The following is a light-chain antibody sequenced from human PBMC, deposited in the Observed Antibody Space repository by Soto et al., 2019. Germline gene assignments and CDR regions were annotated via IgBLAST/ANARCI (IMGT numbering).Light chain of an antibody. CDR1: SSNIGSNY. CDR2: RNN. V-gene: IGLV1-47*01. Sequence: QSVLTQPPSASGTPGQRVTISCSGSSSNIGSNYVYWYQQLPGTAPKLLIYRNNQRPSGVPDRFSGSKSGTSASLAISGLRSEYEADYYCAAWDDSLGVSGTGTNVTVL. CDR3: AAWDDSLGV. J-gene: IGLJ1*01.